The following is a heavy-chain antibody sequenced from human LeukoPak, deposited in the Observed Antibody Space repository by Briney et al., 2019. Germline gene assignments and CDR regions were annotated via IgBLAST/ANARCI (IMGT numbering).Heavy chain of an antibody. V-gene: IGHV4-59*01. CDR3: AREVHYYGSGTYFFWFDP. J-gene: IGHJ5*02. D-gene: IGHD3-10*01. CDR2: IYYSGST. Sequence: SETLSLNCIVSGDSISSYYWSLILHPPGKGLEWIGHIYYSGSTNYNPSLKSRVTISVDASKNHLSLKVSSLTAADTAVYYCAREVHYYGSGTYFFWFDPWGQGTLVTVSS. CDR1: GDSISSYY.